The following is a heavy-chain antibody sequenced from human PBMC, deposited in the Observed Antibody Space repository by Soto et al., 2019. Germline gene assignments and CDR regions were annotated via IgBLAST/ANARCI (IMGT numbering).Heavy chain of an antibody. J-gene: IGHJ6*03. V-gene: IGHV3-23*01. D-gene: IGHD6-19*01. CDR1: GFTFSSYA. CDR3: AKDTNSAVAGFYYYYYYMDV. CDR2: ISGSGGST. Sequence: GGSLRLSCAASGFTFSSYAMSWVRQAPGKGLEWVSAISGSGGSTYYADSVKGRFTISRDNSKNTLYLQMNSLRAEDTAVYYCAKDTNSAVAGFYYYYYYMDVWGKGTTVTVSS.